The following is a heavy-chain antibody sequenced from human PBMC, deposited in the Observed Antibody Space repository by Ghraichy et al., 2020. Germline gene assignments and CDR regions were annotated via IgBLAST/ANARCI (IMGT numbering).Heavy chain of an antibody. Sequence: GGSLRLSCAASGFTFNAYCMNWVRQAPGRGPEWVANIKKDGSEKYYVDSVKGRFTISRDNAKNSLYLQMNSLRAEDTAVYYCARDLGGGWYFDYWGQGALVTVSS. CDR1: GFTFNAYC. CDR2: IKKDGSEK. V-gene: IGHV3-7*01. CDR3: ARDLGGGWYFDY. J-gene: IGHJ4*02. D-gene: IGHD6-19*01.